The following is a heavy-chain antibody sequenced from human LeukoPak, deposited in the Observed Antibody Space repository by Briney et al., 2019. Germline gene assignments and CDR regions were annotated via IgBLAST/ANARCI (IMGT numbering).Heavy chain of an antibody. J-gene: IGHJ4*02. CDR3: AKAIQLWSNPFH. Sequence: GGSLRLSCAASGFTFSSYAMSWVRQAPGKGLEWVSAISGSGGSTYYADSVKGRFTISRDNSKNTLYLQMDSLRAEDTAVYYCAKAIQLWSNPFHWGQGTLVTVSS. D-gene: IGHD5-18*01. V-gene: IGHV3-23*01. CDR2: ISGSGGST. CDR1: GFTFSSYA.